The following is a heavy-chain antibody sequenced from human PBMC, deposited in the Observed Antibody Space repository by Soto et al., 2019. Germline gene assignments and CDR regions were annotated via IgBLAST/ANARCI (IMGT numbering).Heavy chain of an antibody. D-gene: IGHD3-22*01. CDR3: ARVTPFYYYDSSGYYYSWFDP. CDR2: IYYSGST. J-gene: IGHJ5*02. CDR1: GGSISSGGYY. V-gene: IGHV4-31*03. Sequence: QVQLQESGPGLVKPSQTLSLTCTVSGGSISSGGYYWSWIRQHPGKGLEWIGYIYYSGSTYYNPSLKSRVTISVDTSKNQFSLKLSSVTAADTAVYYCARVTPFYYYDSSGYYYSWFDPWGQGTLVTVSS.